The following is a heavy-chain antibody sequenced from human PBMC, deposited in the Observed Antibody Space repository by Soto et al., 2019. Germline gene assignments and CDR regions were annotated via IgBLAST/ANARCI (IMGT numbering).Heavy chain of an antibody. J-gene: IGHJ4*02. D-gene: IGHD1-1*01. CDR1: GFTFSHFT. CDR2: ITGTTNNK. CDR3: AKSMYNWNDGFFDY. V-gene: IGHV3-21*01. Sequence: GGSLRLSCAASGFTFSHFTMTWVRQTPGKGLEWVSFITGTTNNKKYADSLTGRFTISRDNSKNTLYLQMNSLRAEDTAVYYCAKSMYNWNDGFFDYWGQGTLVTVSS.